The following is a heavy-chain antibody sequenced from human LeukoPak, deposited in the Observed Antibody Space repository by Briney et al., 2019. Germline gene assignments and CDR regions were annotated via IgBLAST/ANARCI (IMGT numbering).Heavy chain of an antibody. J-gene: IGHJ3*02. Sequence: PGGSLRLSCAASGFTFSSYAMHWVRQAPGKGLEWVAVISYDGSNKYYADSVKGRFTISRDNSKNTLYLQMNSLRAEDTAVYYCARPHYYGSGGLGAFDIWGQGTLVTVSS. V-gene: IGHV3-30*04. D-gene: IGHD3-10*01. CDR3: ARPHYYGSGGLGAFDI. CDR2: ISYDGSNK. CDR1: GFTFSSYA.